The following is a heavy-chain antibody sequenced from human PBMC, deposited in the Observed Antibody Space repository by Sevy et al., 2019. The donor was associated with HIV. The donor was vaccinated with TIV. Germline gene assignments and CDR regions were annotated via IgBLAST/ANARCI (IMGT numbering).Heavy chain of an antibody. CDR3: ARAAGTTRGYFDL. V-gene: IGHV4-30-4*01. CDR2: IYYSGST. J-gene: IGHJ2*01. D-gene: IGHD1-7*01. CDR1: GGSISSGDYY. Sequence: SETLSLTCTVSGGSISSGDYYWSWIRRPPGKGLEWIGYIYYSGSTYYNPSLKSRLTVSLDTSKNQFSLILNSVTAADTAVYYCARAAGTTRGYFDLWGRGTLVTVSS.